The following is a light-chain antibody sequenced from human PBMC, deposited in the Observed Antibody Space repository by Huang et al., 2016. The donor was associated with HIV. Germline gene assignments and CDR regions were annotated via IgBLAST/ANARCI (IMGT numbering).Light chain of an antibody. Sequence: DIQMTQSPSSLSASVGDRVTITCQASQDTSNYLNWYQQKPGKAPKVLIYDRSNLETGVPSRFSGSGSGTDFTFTISSLQPEDIATYYCQQYNNLPTFGPGTKVHIK. CDR2: DRS. CDR3: QQYNNLPT. V-gene: IGKV1-33*01. J-gene: IGKJ3*01. CDR1: QDTSNY.